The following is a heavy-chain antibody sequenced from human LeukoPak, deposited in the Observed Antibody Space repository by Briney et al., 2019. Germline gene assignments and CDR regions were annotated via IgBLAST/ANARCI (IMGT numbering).Heavy chain of an antibody. CDR3: ARGDIAAHGFSLPYYYYGMDV. CDR1: GGSFSGHY. J-gene: IGHJ6*02. CDR2: INHSGST. Sequence: SETLSLTCAVYGGSFSGHYWSWIRQPPGKGLEWIGEINHSGSTNYNPSLKSRVTISVDTSKNQFSLKLSSVTAADTAVYYCARGDIAAHGFSLPYYYYGMDVWGQGTTVTVSS. V-gene: IGHV4-34*01. D-gene: IGHD6-13*01.